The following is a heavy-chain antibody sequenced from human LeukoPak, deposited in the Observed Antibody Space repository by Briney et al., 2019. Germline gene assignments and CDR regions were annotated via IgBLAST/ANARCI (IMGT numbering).Heavy chain of an antibody. Sequence: ASETLSLSCTVSGGSISSYYWSWIRQPPGKGLEWIGFISYIGSTNYNPSLKSRVTISVDTSTNPFSLKLSSVTTADTAVYYCARAAYCGGVCFWYFDLWGRGTLVSVSS. D-gene: IGHD2-21*02. CDR3: ARAAYCGGVCFWYFDL. J-gene: IGHJ2*01. CDR2: ISYIGST. CDR1: GGSISSYY. V-gene: IGHV4-59*01.